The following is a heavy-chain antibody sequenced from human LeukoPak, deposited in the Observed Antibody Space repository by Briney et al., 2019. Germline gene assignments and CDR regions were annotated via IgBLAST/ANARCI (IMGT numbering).Heavy chain of an antibody. CDR2: INLSGST. Sequence: SETLSLTCAVYGGSFSGYYWSWIRQPPGKGLEWIGEINLSGSTNYNPSLKSRVTISVDTSKNQFSLKLSSVTAADTAVYYCASNRSPGRWGQGTLVTVSS. V-gene: IGHV4-34*01. CDR1: GGSFSGYY. D-gene: IGHD2/OR15-2a*01. J-gene: IGHJ4*02. CDR3: ASNRSPGR.